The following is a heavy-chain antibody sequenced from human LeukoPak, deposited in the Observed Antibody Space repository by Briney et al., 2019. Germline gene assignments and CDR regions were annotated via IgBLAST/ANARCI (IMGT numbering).Heavy chain of an antibody. CDR2: IYYTGTT. Sequence: PSQTLSLTCTVSGGSINSGGHYWSWIRQHPGKGLEWIGYIYYTGTTYYNPSLKSRLTISLGTSKNQFSLMLTSVTAADTAVYYCARASRLGELSLDYWGQGTLVTVSS. J-gene: IGHJ4*02. CDR3: ARASRLGELSLDY. V-gene: IGHV4-31*03. CDR1: GGSINSGGHY. D-gene: IGHD3-16*02.